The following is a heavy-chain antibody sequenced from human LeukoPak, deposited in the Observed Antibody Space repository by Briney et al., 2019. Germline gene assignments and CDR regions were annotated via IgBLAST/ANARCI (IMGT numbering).Heavy chain of an antibody. J-gene: IGHJ5*02. Sequence: SETLSLTCAVYGGSFSGYYWSWIRQPPGKGLEWIGEINHSGSTNYNPSLKSRVTISVDRSRNQFSLKLTSVTAADTAVYYCARVKYDYDSSRFDPWGQGTLVTVSS. D-gene: IGHD3-22*01. CDR1: GGSFSGYY. CDR3: ARVKYDYDSSRFDP. CDR2: INHSGST. V-gene: IGHV4-34*01.